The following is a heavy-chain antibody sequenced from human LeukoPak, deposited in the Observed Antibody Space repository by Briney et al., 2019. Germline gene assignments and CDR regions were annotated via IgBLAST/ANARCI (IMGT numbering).Heavy chain of an antibody. CDR1: GGTFSSYA. CDR3: AGGGSGTTFSY. Sequence: SVKVSCKASGGTFSSYAISWVRQAPGQGLEWMGGIIPIFGTANYAQKFQGRVTITTDESTSTAYMELSSLRSEDTAVHYRAGGGSGTTFSYWGQGTLVTVSS. D-gene: IGHD1-7*01. J-gene: IGHJ4*02. V-gene: IGHV1-69*05. CDR2: IIPIFGTA.